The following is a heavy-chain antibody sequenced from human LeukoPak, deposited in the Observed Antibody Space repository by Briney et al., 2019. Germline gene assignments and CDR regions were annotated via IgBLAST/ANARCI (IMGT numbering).Heavy chain of an antibody. J-gene: IGHJ3*02. CDR3: ARHCCSGPAKRVFDI. CDR2: ISYSGGT. CDR1: GGSIISSNHY. Sequence: PSETLSLTCTVSGGSIISSNHYWGWTRQPPGKGLEWFGSISYSGGTDYNPSLRSRVTISVDTSNNQFSLRLGSVTAADTAVYHCARHCCSGPAKRVFDIWGQGTMVTVSS. V-gene: IGHV4-39*01. D-gene: IGHD2-15*01.